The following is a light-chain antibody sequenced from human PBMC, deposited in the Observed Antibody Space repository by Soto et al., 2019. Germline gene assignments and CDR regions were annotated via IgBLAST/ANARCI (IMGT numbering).Light chain of an antibody. J-gene: IGKJ5*01. V-gene: IGKV3-11*01. CDR1: QNVDKF. CDR3: QQYNNWPLT. Sequence: EIELTQSPATLSFSPGETATLSCRASQNVDKFLAWYQQRPGQPPRLLIFDSSNRATGVPARFSGSGSGTEFTLIISSLQSEDSAVYWCQQYNNWPLTFGPGTRLEIK. CDR2: DSS.